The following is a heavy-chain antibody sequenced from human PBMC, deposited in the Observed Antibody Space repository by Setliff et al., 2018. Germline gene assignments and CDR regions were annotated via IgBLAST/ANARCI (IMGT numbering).Heavy chain of an antibody. CDR3: ARHPYYYGSGTYLDNNNRWFDP. CDR2: IYPGDSIT. V-gene: IGHV5-51*01. D-gene: IGHD3-10*01. Sequence: GESLKISCEGSGYSFSTCWSGWVRQMPGKGLEWMGIIYPGDSITRYSPSFQGQVTISVDKSINTAYLQWSSLSASDTAIYDCARHPYYYGSGTYLDNNNRWFDPWGQGTLVTVSS. CDR1: GYSFSTCW. J-gene: IGHJ5*02.